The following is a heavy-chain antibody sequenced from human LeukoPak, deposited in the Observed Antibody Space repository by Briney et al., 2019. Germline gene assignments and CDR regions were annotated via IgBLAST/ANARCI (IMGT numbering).Heavy chain of an antibody. J-gene: IGHJ4*02. Sequence: GGSLRLSCEASGFTFRNYAMHWVRQAPGKGLEWVAVISFDGSKKDSADSVKGRFTISRDNSKNTLYLQMSSLRGEDTAVYYCATGGPNWNPGDYWGQGTLVTVSS. CDR2: ISFDGSKK. CDR3: ATGGPNWNPGDY. CDR1: GFTFRNYA. V-gene: IGHV3-30*04. D-gene: IGHD1-20*01.